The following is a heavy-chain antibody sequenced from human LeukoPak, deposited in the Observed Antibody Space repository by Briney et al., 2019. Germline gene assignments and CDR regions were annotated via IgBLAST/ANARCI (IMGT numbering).Heavy chain of an antibody. CDR3: AAVDYGGNSDY. Sequence: ASVKVSCKASGCTVTSYDINWVRQATGQGREWMGWMNPNSGNTGYAQKFQGRVTMTRNTSISTAYMELSSLRSEDTALYYCAAVDYGGNSDYWGQGTLVTVSS. CDR1: GCTVTSYD. J-gene: IGHJ4*02. D-gene: IGHD4-23*01. V-gene: IGHV1-8*01. CDR2: MNPNSGNT.